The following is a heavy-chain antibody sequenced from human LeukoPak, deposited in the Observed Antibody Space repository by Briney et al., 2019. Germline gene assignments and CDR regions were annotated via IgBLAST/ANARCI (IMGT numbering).Heavy chain of an antibody. CDR3: ASVPRLGNLNYYFDY. J-gene: IGHJ4*02. Sequence: SDTLSLPCAVYGGPFSGYYWRWIRQPPGKGLEGIGEINHSGSTNYNPTLMSRVTISVDTSKNQFSLKLSSVTAADTAVYYCASVPRLGNLNYYFDYWGQGTLVTVSS. CDR1: GGPFSGYY. CDR2: INHSGST. V-gene: IGHV4-34*01. D-gene: IGHD1-1*01.